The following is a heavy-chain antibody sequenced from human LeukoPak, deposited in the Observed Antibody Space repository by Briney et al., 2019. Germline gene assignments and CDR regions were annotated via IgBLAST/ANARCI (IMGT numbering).Heavy chain of an antibody. J-gene: IGHJ4*02. D-gene: IGHD4-17*01. CDR1: GFTFSTFA. V-gene: IGHV3-23*01. Sequence: GGSLRLSCAASGFTFSTFAMIWVRQPPGKGLEWVSSIFPSGGEIHYADSVKGRFTISGDNSKNTLYLQMNSLRAEDTAVYYCAKVALDYGDSFDYWGQGTLVTVSS. CDR2: IFPSGGEI. CDR3: AKVALDYGDSFDY.